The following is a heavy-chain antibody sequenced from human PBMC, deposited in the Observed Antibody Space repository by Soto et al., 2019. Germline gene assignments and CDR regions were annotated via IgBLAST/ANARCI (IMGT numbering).Heavy chain of an antibody. J-gene: IGHJ4*02. D-gene: IGHD5-18*01. CDR2: ISAYNGNT. Sequence: AAVKVSCKSSGYTFTSYGISWVRQAPGQGLEWMGWISAYNGNTNYAQKLQGRVTMTTDTSTSTAYMELRSLRSDDTAVYYCERKNMSGYSFTCDYWCQGTRVTVSS. CDR1: GYTFTSYG. CDR3: ERKNMSGYSFTCDY. V-gene: IGHV1-18*04.